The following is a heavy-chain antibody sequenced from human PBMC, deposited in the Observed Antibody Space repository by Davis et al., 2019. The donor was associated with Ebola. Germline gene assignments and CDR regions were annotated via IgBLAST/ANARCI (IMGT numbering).Heavy chain of an antibody. CDR2: LSWNSGSI. CDR1: GFTFDDYA. CDR3: ARNGYYCDY. J-gene: IGHJ4*02. V-gene: IGHV3-9*01. Sequence: SLKISCAASGFTFDDYAMHWVRQAPGKGLEWVSGLSWNSGSIDYADSVKGRFTISRDNAKNSLYLQMNSLRAEDTALYYCARNGYYCDYWGQGTLVTVSS.